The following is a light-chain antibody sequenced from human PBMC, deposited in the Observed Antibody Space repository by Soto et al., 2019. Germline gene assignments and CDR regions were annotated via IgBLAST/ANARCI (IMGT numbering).Light chain of an antibody. CDR3: TSYTPNGALV. J-gene: IGLJ6*01. CDR1: NTDVGGYNY. Sequence: QSVLTQPASVSGSPGQSITVSCTGTNTDVGGYNYVSWYQHRPGKAPRLMIYEVRNRLSGVSNRFSGSKSGNTASLTISGLQSEDEADYYCTSYTPNGALVLGSATKV. V-gene: IGLV2-14*01. CDR2: EVR.